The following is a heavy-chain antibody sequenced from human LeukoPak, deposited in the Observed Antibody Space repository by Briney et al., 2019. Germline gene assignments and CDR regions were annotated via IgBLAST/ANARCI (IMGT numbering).Heavy chain of an antibody. Sequence: GGSLRLSCAASGFSFSRYAMHWVRQAPGKGLEWVAVISYDGSYKDYADSVKGRFTISRDNSKNTLFLQMNSLRAEDTAAYYCARGARKGDDYGGFFDYWGQGTLVTVSS. J-gene: IGHJ4*02. V-gene: IGHV3-30*04. CDR1: GFSFSRYA. D-gene: IGHD4-23*01. CDR2: ISYDGSYK. CDR3: ARGARKGDDYGGFFDY.